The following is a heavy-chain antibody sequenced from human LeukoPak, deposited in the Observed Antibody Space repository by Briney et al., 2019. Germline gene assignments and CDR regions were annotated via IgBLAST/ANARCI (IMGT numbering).Heavy chain of an antibody. V-gene: IGHV1-69*04. CDR2: IIPILGIA. CDR1: GGTFSSYA. D-gene: IGHD3-9*01. Sequence: ASVKVSCKASGGTFSSYAISWVRQAPGQGLEWMGRIIPILGIANYAQKFQGRVTITADKSTSTAYMELSSLRSEDTAVYYCARDYDILTGPSRQNAFDIWGQGTMVTVSS. CDR3: ARDYDILTGPSRQNAFDI. J-gene: IGHJ3*02.